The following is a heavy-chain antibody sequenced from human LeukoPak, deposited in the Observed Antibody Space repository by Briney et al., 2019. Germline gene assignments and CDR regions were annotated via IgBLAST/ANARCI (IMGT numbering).Heavy chain of an antibody. J-gene: IGHJ3*02. V-gene: IGHV4-39*07. CDR3: AKSNAYGLIDI. Sequence: SETLSLTCTVSSGSISTSNYYWGWVRQPPGKALEWIGNIFYSGSTYYSPSLKSRVTISLDTSRNQFSLKLNSVTAADTAVYYCAKSNAYGLIDIWGQGTMVTVSS. D-gene: IGHD3-16*01. CDR1: SGSISTSNYY. CDR2: IFYSGST.